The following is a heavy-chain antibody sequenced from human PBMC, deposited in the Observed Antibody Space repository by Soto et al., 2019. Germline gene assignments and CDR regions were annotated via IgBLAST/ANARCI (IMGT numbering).Heavy chain of an antibody. CDR2: IYYSGST. V-gene: IGHV4-31*03. CDR1: GCAMSTGGSY. CDR3: ARGVLTAPTIKGGVTP. Sequence: QVPLQASGPGLVKPSQTLSLTCTGSGCAMSTGGSYWSWILQHPGKVLEWIGYIYYSGSTCYNPSPKIRVTISLDTPKSQFSLKLSPVTAADTAVYYCARGVLTAPTIKGGVTPWGQGPWSPSPQ. D-gene: IGHD3-3*01. J-gene: IGHJ5*02.